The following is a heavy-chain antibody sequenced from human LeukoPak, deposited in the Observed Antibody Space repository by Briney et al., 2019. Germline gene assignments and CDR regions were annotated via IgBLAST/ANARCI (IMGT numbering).Heavy chain of an antibody. CDR2: TNSGGTTT. Sequence: GGSLRLSCATSGFPFSDFSMTWVRQAPGKGLEWISTTNSGGTTTYYAESVKGRFTIPRDNFKNALYLQMSSLRVEDTAIYYCAKQSYARSLGEGGPGTLVTVSS. CDR3: AKQSYARSLGE. CDR1: GFPFSDFS. J-gene: IGHJ4*02. V-gene: IGHV3-23*01. D-gene: IGHD3-10*02.